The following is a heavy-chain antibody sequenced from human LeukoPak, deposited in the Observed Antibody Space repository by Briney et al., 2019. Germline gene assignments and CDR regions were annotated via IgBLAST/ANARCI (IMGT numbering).Heavy chain of an antibody. CDR3: AHTGSYSDFDY. CDR2: IYHSGST. CDR1: GYSISSGYY. J-gene: IGHJ4*02. D-gene: IGHD3-10*01. V-gene: IGHV4-38-2*02. Sequence: SETLSLTCTVSGYSISSGYYWGWIRQPPGKGLEWIGSIYHSGSTYYNPSLKSRVTISVDTSKNQFSLKLSSVTAADTAVYYCAHTGSYSDFDYWGQGTLVTVSS.